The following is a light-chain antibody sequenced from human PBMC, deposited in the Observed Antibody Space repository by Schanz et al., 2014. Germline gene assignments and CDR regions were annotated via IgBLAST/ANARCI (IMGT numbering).Light chain of an antibody. CDR1: SSDIGGYNY. CDR3: SSYAGSNNLGV. V-gene: IGLV2-11*01. Sequence: SALPPPLSVSGSPGQSVTISCSGTSSDIGGYNYVSWYQQYPGKGPKLVIYDVIKRPSGVPDRFSGSKSGNTASLTVSGLQAEDEADYYCSSYAGSNNLGVFGGGTKLTVL. CDR2: DVI. J-gene: IGLJ3*02.